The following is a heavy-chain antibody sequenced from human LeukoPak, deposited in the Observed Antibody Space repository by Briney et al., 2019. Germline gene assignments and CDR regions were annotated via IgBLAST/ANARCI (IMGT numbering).Heavy chain of an antibody. Sequence: SGGSLRLSCAASGFAFSSYGMHWVRQAPCKGLEWVAFIRYDGSNKYYADSVKGRFTISRDNSKNTLYLQMNSLRAEDTAVYYCAKGNSDCSSTSCYGASYYMDVWGIGTTVTVSS. CDR2: IRYDGSNK. V-gene: IGHV3-30*02. CDR3: AKGNSDCSSTSCYGASYYMDV. D-gene: IGHD2-2*01. J-gene: IGHJ6*03. CDR1: GFAFSSYG.